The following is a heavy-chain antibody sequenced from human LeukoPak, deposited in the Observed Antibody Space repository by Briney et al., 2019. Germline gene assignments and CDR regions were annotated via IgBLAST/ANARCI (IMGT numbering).Heavy chain of an antibody. V-gene: IGHV3-21*01. CDR1: GFTFSSFT. CDR3: ARVLVGARGDY. D-gene: IGHD1-26*01. CDR2: ISSSSSYI. Sequence: GGSLRLSCAASGFTFSSFTMNWVRQAPGKGLEWVSSISSSSSYIYYADSVKGRFTISRDNAKNSLYLQMNSLRAEDTAVYYCARVLVGARGDYWGQGTLVTVSS. J-gene: IGHJ4*02.